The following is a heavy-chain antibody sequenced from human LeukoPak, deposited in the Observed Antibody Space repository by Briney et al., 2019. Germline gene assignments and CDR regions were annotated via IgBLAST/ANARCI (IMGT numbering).Heavy chain of an antibody. J-gene: IGHJ6*02. CDR3: ARGYNYGMDV. D-gene: IGHD2-2*02. Sequence: GGSLRLSCAVSGFAFSTYWMHWVRQAPGKGRVGVSLIHPEGRDTNYAASVKGRFTISKDNAKNTLYLQMDSLRADDTAVYYCARGYNYGMDVWGQGTTVTVSS. CDR2: IHPEGRDT. V-gene: IGHV3-74*01. CDR1: GFAFSTYW.